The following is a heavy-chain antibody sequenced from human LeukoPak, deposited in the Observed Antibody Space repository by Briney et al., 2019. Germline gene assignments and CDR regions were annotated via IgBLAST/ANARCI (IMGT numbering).Heavy chain of an antibody. J-gene: IGHJ4*02. CDR2: ISAYNGNT. D-gene: IGHD6-19*01. V-gene: IGHV1-18*01. CDR1: GYIFRDYG. CDR3: ARGSAVAGPRDY. Sequence: ASVKVSCKASGYIFRDYGVTWMRQAPGQGLEWMGWISAYNGNTNYAQKLQGRVTMTTDTSTSTAYMELRSLRSDDTAVYYCARGSAVAGPRDYWGQGTLVTVSS.